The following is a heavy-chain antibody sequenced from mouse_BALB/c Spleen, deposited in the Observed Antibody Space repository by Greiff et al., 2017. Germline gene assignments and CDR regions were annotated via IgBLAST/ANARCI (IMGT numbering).Heavy chain of an antibody. CDR1: GDSITSGY. D-gene: IGHD1-2*01. CDR3: ARYPITTGAMDY. J-gene: IGHJ4*01. CDR2: ISYSGST. Sequence: EVQLVESGPSLVKPSQTLSLTCSVTGDSITSGYWNWIRKFPGNKLEYMGYISYSGSTYYNPSLKSRISITRDTSKNQYYLQLNSVTTEDTATYYCARYPITTGAMDYWGQGTSVTVSS. V-gene: IGHV3-8*02.